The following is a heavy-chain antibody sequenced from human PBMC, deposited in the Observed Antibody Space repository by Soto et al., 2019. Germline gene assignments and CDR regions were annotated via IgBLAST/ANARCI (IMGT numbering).Heavy chain of an antibody. D-gene: IGHD1-26*01. Sequence: QVQLVQSGAEVKKPGSSVKVSCKASGGTLSNYAISWVRQAPGQGLEWMGGIIPILGSANYAQKFQDRVTITADESTSTTYMELSSLRSEDAAVYYCAVRERVGAFDIWGQGTVVTVSS. CDR2: IIPILGSA. J-gene: IGHJ3*02. V-gene: IGHV1-69*01. CDR1: GGTLSNYA. CDR3: AVRERVGAFDI.